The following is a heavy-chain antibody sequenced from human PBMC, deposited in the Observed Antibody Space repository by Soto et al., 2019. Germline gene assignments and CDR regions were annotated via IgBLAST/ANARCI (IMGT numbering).Heavy chain of an antibody. CDR3: ARDREYYDSSGLYFDY. V-gene: IGHV4-59*01. J-gene: IGHJ4*02. D-gene: IGHD3-22*01. CDR1: GVSISDYY. CDR2: IYYSGNT. Sequence: SETLSLTCTVSGVSISDYYRSWIRQPPGKGLEWIGYIYYSGNTNYNPSLQSRVTISDDTSKNQFSLRLSSVTTADTAVYYCARDREYYDSSGLYFDYWGQGTLVTVSS.